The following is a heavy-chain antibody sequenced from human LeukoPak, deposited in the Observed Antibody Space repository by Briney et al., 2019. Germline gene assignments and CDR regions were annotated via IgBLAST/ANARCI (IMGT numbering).Heavy chain of an antibody. J-gene: IGHJ5*02. D-gene: IGHD6-19*01. V-gene: IGHV3-74*01. CDR2: INSDGSST. CDR3: ATQSSGCPYH. Sequence: GGSLRLSCAASGFTFSSYWMHWVRQAPGKGLVWVSRINSDGSSTTYVDSVKGRFTISRDNAKNTLYLQMNSLRAEDTAVYYCATQSSGCPYHWGQGTLVTVSS. CDR1: GFTFSSYW.